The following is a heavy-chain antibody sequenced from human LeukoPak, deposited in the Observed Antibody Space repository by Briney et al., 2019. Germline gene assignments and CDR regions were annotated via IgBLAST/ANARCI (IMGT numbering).Heavy chain of an antibody. Sequence: SETLSLTCTVSGVSISSYYWSWIRQPPGKGLEWIGYIYDSGSTNYSPSLKSRVTMSVDTSKNQFSLKLSSVAAADTAVYYCARESGTLYAFDIWGQGTMVTVSS. CDR3: ARESGTLYAFDI. V-gene: IGHV4-59*01. D-gene: IGHD1-26*01. CDR2: IYDSGST. CDR1: GVSISSYY. J-gene: IGHJ3*02.